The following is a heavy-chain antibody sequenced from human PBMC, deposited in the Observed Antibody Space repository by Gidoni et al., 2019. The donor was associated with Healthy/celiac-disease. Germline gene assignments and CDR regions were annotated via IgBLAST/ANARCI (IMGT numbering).Heavy chain of an antibody. CDR2: IYHRGST. J-gene: IGHJ4*02. Sequence: QVQLQESGPGLVKPSENLSLTCAVSGYSISSGYYWGWIRQPPGKGLEWIGSIYHRGSTYYTPSLKSRVTISVDTSKIQFSLKLSSVTAADTAVYYCARRVRGVISFDYWGQGTLVTVSS. CDR3: ARRVRGVISFDY. D-gene: IGHD3-10*01. V-gene: IGHV4-38-2*01. CDR1: GYSISSGYY.